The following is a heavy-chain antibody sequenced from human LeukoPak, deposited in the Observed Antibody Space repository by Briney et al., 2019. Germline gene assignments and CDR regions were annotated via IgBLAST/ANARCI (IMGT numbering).Heavy chain of an antibody. V-gene: IGHV4-59*12. CDR1: AGSISSFY. CDR2: IYYSGNT. Sequence: SETLSLTCTISAGSISSFYWSWIRQPPGKGLEWIGYIYYSGNTNYNPSLKSRVTISVDTSKNQFSLKLSSVTAADTAVYYCARERRRDYYGSGSYYNYFDYWGQGTLVTVSS. CDR3: ARERRRDYYGSGSYYNYFDY. D-gene: IGHD3-10*01. J-gene: IGHJ4*02.